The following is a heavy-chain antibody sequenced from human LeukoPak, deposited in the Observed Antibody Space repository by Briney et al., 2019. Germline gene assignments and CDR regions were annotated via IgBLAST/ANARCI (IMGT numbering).Heavy chain of an antibody. J-gene: IGHJ4*02. V-gene: IGHV3-30*02. D-gene: IGHD6-13*01. Sequence: GGSLRLSCAASGFTFSSYGMHWVRQAPGKGLEWVAFIRYDGSNKYYANSVKGRFTISRDNSKNTLYLQMNSLRAEDTALYYCAKDIAAAAALRHFDYWGQGTLVTVSS. CDR3: AKDIAAAAALRHFDY. CDR2: IRYDGSNK. CDR1: GFTFSSYG.